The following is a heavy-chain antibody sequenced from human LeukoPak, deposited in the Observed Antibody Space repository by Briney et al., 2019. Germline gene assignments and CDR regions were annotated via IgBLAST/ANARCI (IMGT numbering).Heavy chain of an antibody. CDR1: GFTFTSSA. Sequence: SVKVSCKASGFTFTSSAVQWVQQARGQRLEWIGWIVVGSGNTNYAQKFQERVTITRDMSTSTAYMELSSLRSEDTAVYYCAADNGSGSYYNRWFDPWGQGTLVTVSS. D-gene: IGHD3-10*01. CDR2: IVVGSGNT. J-gene: IGHJ5*02. V-gene: IGHV1-58*01. CDR3: AADNGSGSYYNRWFDP.